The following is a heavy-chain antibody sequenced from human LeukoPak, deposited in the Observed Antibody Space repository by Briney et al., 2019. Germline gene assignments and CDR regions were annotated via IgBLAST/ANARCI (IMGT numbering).Heavy chain of an antibody. V-gene: IGHV1-2*04. D-gene: IGHD3-10*01. Sequence: ASVKVSCKASGYTFTGYYMHWVRQAPGQGLEWMGWINPNSGGTNYAQKFQGWVTMTRDTSISTAYMELSRLRSDDTVVYYCARGVAGVTMVRGVTVHGMDVWGQGTTVTVSS. CDR3: ARGVAGVTMVRGVTVHGMDV. CDR1: GYTFTGYY. CDR2: INPNSGGT. J-gene: IGHJ6*02.